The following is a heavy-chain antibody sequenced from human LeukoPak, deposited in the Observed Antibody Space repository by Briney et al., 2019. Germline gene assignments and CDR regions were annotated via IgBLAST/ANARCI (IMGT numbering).Heavy chain of an antibody. CDR3: ARARGQSGNHFDY. D-gene: IGHD3-10*01. J-gene: IGHJ4*02. V-gene: IGHV4-59*01. Sequence: PSETLSLTCTVSGGSISSYYWSWIRQPPGKGLEWIGYIHYSGSTNYNPSLKSRVTISVDTSKNQFSLKLSSVTAADTAVYYCARARGQSGNHFDYWGQGTLVTVSS. CDR1: GGSISSYY. CDR2: IHYSGST.